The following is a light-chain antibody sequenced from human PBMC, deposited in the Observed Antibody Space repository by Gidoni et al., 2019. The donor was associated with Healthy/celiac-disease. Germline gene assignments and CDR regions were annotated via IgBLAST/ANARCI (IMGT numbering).Light chain of an antibody. V-gene: IGKV3-20*01. J-gene: IGKJ1*01. Sequence: EIVLTQSPGTLSLSPGERATLSCRASQSVSSSYLAWYQQKPGQSPRLLIYGASSRATGIPDRFSGSVSGTDFTPTISRLEPEDFAVYYCQQYGSSTGTFGQGTKVEIK. CDR1: QSVSSSY. CDR3: QQYGSSTGT. CDR2: GAS.